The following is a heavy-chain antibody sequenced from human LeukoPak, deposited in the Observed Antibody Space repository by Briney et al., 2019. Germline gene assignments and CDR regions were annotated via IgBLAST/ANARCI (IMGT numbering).Heavy chain of an antibody. CDR3: ARPVTSAAGNLVSFDY. J-gene: IGHJ4*02. V-gene: IGHV4-39*01. CDR2: IYYSGST. Sequence: SETLSLTCTVPGGSISSYYWGWIRQTPGKGLEWIGSIYYSGSTYYNPSLKSRVTISVDTSKNQFSLKLRSVTAADTAVYYCARPVTSAAGNLVSFDYWGQGTLVTVSS. D-gene: IGHD6-13*01. CDR1: GGSISSYY.